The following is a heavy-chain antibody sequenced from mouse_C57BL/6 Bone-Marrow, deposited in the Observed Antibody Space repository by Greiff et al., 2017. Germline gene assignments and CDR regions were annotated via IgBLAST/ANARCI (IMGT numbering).Heavy chain of an antibody. CDR3: ATDGYYWFAY. CDR2: INPNHGGT. Sequence: VQLQHSGPELVKPGASVQISCKASGYTFTDYYMNLVTPRHGKSLEWIGDINPNHGGTRYHQKFQGKATLTVDKSSSTAYMELRSLTSEDSAVYYCATDGYYWFAYWGQGTLVTVSA. CDR1: GYTFTDYY. J-gene: IGHJ3*01. D-gene: IGHD2-3*01. V-gene: IGHV1-26*01.